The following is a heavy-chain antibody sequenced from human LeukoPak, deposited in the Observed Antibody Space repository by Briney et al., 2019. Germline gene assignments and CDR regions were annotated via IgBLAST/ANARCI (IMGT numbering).Heavy chain of an antibody. CDR3: TTVLVVPAAIGVDC. Sequence: WGSLRLSCAASGFTFSNAWMSWLRQAPGKGLEWVGRIKSKTDGGTTDYAAPVKGRFTISRDDSKNTLYLQMNTLKTEDTAVYYCTTVLVVPAAIGVDCWGQGTLVTVSS. V-gene: IGHV3-15*01. D-gene: IGHD2-2*01. CDR1: GFTFSNAW. CDR2: IKSKTDGGTT. J-gene: IGHJ4*02.